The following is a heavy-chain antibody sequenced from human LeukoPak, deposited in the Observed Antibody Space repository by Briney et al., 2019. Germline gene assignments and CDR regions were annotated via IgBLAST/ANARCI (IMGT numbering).Heavy chain of an antibody. CDR3: ARNVAGSFDY. CDR1: GGSMSRDY. CDR2: IYTSGTT. Sequence: PAETLSLTCTVSGGSMSRDYWTWIRQPAGEGLEWLGRIYTSGTTNYNPSLKSRVTMSVDTSKNQFSLRVSSVTAADTAVYYCARNVAGSFDYWGQGTLVTVSS. D-gene: IGHD1-1*01. V-gene: IGHV4-4*07. J-gene: IGHJ4*02.